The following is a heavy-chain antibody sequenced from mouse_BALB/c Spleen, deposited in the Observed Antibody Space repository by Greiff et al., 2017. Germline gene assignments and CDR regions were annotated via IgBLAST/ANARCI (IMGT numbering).Heavy chain of an antibody. V-gene: IGHV5-12-1*01. CDR3: ARGGVSSRGYFDV. Sequence: EVQGVESGGGLVKPGGSLKLSCAASGFAFSSYDMSWVRQTPEKRLEWVAYISSGGGSTYYPDTVKGRFTISRDNAKNTLYLQMSSLKSEDTAMYYCARGGVSSRGYFDVWGAGTTVTVSS. CDR2: ISSGGGST. J-gene: IGHJ1*01. CDR1: GFAFSSYD.